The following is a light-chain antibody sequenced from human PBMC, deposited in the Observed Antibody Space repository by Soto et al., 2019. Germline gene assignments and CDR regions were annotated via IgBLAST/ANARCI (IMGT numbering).Light chain of an antibody. V-gene: IGLV1-44*01. CDR2: SNN. J-gene: IGLJ1*01. CDR3: AAWDDSLNGQGV. CDR1: SSNIGSNT. Sequence: QPVLTQPPSASGTPGQRVTISCSGSSSNIGSNTVNWYQQLPGTAPKLLIYSNNQRPSGVPVRFSGSKSGTSASLAISGLQSEDEADYYCAAWDDSLNGQGVFGTGTKVTVL.